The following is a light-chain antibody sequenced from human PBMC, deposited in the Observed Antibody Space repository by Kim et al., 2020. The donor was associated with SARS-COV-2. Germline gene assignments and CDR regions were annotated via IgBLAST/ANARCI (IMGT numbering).Light chain of an antibody. CDR1: QDISNY. CDR3: QKYNGAPWT. J-gene: IGKJ1*01. V-gene: IGKV1-27*01. Sequence: ASVGDRVTSTCRASQDISNYLAWYQHKPGKVPKLLIYAASVVQSGVPSRFSGSASGTDFTLTINSLQPEDVATYHCQKYNGAPWTFGQGTKVDIK. CDR2: AAS.